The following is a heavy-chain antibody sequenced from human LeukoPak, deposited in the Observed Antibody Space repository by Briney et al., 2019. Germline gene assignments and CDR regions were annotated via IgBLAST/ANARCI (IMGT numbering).Heavy chain of an antibody. J-gene: IGHJ6*02. V-gene: IGHV3-11*04. D-gene: IGHD6-19*01. Sequence: RGSLRLSCAASGFTVSSNYMSWVRQAPGKGLEWVSYISSSGSTIYYADSVKGRFTISRDNAKNSLYLQMNSLRAEDTAVYYCARMRRGIAVAGPTGEGNYYYGMDVWGQGTTVTVSS. CDR2: ISSSGSTI. CDR1: GFTVSSNY. CDR3: ARMRRGIAVAGPTGEGNYYYGMDV.